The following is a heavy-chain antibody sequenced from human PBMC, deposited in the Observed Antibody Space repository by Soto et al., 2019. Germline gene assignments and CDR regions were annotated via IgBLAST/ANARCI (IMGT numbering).Heavy chain of an antibody. CDR2: IYYSGST. CDR3: ASSIMITIGSVIVIPGNVDS. Sequence: QVQLQESGPGLVQPSQSLSLTCSVSGGSISSRTYFWSWIRQHPGKGREWIGYIYYSGSTYYKPSLKSRVTISAEPSKNQFALRLSSVTAADSAVYYCASSIMITIGSVIVIPGNVDSWGQGTVVTVSS. J-gene: IGHJ4*02. CDR1: GGSISSRTYF. V-gene: IGHV4-31*03. D-gene: IGHD3-16*02.